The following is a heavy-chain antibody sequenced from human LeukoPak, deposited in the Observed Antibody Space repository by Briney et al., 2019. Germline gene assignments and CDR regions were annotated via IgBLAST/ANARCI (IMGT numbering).Heavy chain of an antibody. CDR1: GGSISSGGYY. V-gene: IGHV4-31*03. CDR2: IYYSGST. CDR3: ASAAWNYYGSGSYLFDY. J-gene: IGHJ4*02. D-gene: IGHD3-10*01. Sequence: PSETLSLTCTVSGGSISSGGYYWSWIRQHPGKGLEWIGYIYYSGSTYYNPSLKSRVTISVDTSKNQFSLKLSSVTAADTAVYYCASAAWNYYGSGSYLFDYWGQGTLVTVSS.